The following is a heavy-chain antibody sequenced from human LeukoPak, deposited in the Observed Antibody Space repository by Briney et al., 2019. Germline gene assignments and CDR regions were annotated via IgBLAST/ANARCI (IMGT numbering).Heavy chain of an antibody. CDR3: ARDAGVTGALYYYYYMDV. V-gene: IGHV4-34*01. CDR2: IYHSGST. Sequence: PSETLSLTCAVYGGSFSGYYWSWIRQPPGKGLEWIGYIYHSGSTYYNPSLKSRVTISVDRSKNQFSLKLSSVTAADTAVYYCARDAGVTGALYYYYYMDVWGKGTTVTVSS. J-gene: IGHJ6*03. D-gene: IGHD1-14*01. CDR1: GGSFSGYY.